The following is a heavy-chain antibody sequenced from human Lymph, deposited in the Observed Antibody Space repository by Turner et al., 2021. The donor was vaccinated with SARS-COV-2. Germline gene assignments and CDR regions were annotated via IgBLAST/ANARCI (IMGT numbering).Heavy chain of an antibody. CDR2: IYSGGST. V-gene: IGHV3-66*01. CDR3: ARRGASRQQQVQGYFDY. D-gene: IGHD6-13*01. J-gene: IGHJ4*02. CDR1: GFTVSSNY. Sequence: EVQLVESGGCLVQPGGSLRLSCAASGFTVSSNYMSWVRQDAGKWLEWVSVIYSGGSTDYADYGKGRFTISRDNYKNTMYLKMNSLRAEDTAVYFCARRGASRQQQVQGYFDYWGQGTLVTVSS.